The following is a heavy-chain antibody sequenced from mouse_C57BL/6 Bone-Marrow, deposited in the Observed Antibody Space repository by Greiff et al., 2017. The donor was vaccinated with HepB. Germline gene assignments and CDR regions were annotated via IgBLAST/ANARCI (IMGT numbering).Heavy chain of an antibody. J-gene: IGHJ3*01. V-gene: IGHV14-3*01. Sequence: EVQLVESVAELVRPGASVKLSCTASGFNIKNTYMHWVKQRPEQGLEWIGRSDPANGNTKYAPKFQGKATITADTSSNTAYLQLSSLTSEDTAIYYCALYYYGSSGFAYWGQGTLVTVSA. CDR3: ALYYYGSSGFAY. CDR1: GFNIKNTY. CDR2: SDPANGNT. D-gene: IGHD1-1*01.